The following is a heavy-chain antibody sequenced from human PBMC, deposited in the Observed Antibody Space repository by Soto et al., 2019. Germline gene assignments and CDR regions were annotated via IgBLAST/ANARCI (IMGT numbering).Heavy chain of an antibody. CDR2: VKDGGHT. Sequence: QVQLQQWGAGLLKPSETLSLNCAVTGGSLSGYYWSWIRQPPGKGLEWIGEVKDGGHTNYSPSLRGRLTISSDTSNHQFSLRLNSVTAADTGVYYCARGQEGVVATHWDQGSLVTVSS. V-gene: IGHV4-34*01. J-gene: IGHJ4*02. D-gene: IGHD5-12*01. CDR1: GGSLSGYY. CDR3: ARGQEGVVATH.